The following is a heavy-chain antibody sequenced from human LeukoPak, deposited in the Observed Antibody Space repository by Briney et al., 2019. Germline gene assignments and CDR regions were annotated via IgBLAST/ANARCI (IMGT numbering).Heavy chain of an antibody. CDR1: GFTSSSYA. D-gene: IGHD2-2*01. CDR2: ISSNGGST. Sequence: GGSLRLSCAASGFTSSSYAMHWVRQAPGKGLEYVSAISSNGGSTYYANSVKGRFTISRDNSKNTLYLQMGSLRAEDMAVYYCARGYCSSTSCFPFDYWGQGTLVTVSS. CDR3: ARGYCSSTSCFPFDY. J-gene: IGHJ4*02. V-gene: IGHV3-64*01.